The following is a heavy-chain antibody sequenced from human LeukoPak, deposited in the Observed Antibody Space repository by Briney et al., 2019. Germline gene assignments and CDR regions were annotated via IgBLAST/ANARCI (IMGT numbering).Heavy chain of an antibody. Sequence: PGGSLRLSCAASGFTFSNYAMSWVRQAPGKGLEWVSSISGSGGSTYYADSVKGRFTISRDNSKNTLYLQMNSLRAEDTAVYYCAKSRGVVVVTAMDYWGQGTLVTVSS. D-gene: IGHD2-21*02. V-gene: IGHV3-23*01. CDR2: ISGSGGST. CDR3: AKSRGVVVVTAMDY. CDR1: GFTFSNYA. J-gene: IGHJ4*02.